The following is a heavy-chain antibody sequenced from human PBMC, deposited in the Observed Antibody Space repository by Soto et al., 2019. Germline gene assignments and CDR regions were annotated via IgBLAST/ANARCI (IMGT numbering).Heavy chain of an antibody. V-gene: IGHV1-18*01. J-gene: IGHJ4*02. CDR1: GYTFTSYA. CDR2: ISPYNGDT. D-gene: IGHD6-13*01. CDR3: AIDPGSSWYDY. Sequence: ASVKVSCKASGYTFTSYAISWVRQAPGQGLEWMGWISPYNGDTNYAQELQGRVTMTTDTSTSTAYMDLRSLRSDDTAVYYCAIDPGSSWYDYWGQGTLVTVSS.